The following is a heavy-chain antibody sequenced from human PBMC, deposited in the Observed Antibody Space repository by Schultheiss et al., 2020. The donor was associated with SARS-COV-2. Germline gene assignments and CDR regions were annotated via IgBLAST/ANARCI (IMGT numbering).Heavy chain of an antibody. CDR2: MNPNRGNT. V-gene: IGHV1-8*01. J-gene: IGHJ6*02. CDR1: GGTLSSYD. Sequence: ASVKVSCKASGGTLSSYDINWVRQATGQGLEGMGWMNPNRGNTGYAQKFQGRVTMTRNTSISTAYMELSSLRSEDTAVYYCARGFGDSGRWQATPVVWHAGHYGMDVWGQGTTVTVSS. CDR3: ARGFGDSGRWQATPVVWHAGHYGMDV. D-gene: IGHD3-16*01.